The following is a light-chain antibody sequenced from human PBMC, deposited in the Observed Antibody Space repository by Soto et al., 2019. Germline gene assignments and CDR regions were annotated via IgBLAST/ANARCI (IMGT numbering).Light chain of an antibody. J-gene: IGKJ1*01. CDR2: FVS. V-gene: IGKV2-28*01. CDR3: MQALQTRT. CDR1: QVLLHSNGYNY. Sequence: DIVITQSPLSLSITPGEPASISCMSSQVLLHSNGYNYLDWYLQKPGQSPQLLIYFVSHRASGVPDRFSSSGSGTDFTLKISRVEPEDVGVYYCMQALQTRTFGQGTKV.